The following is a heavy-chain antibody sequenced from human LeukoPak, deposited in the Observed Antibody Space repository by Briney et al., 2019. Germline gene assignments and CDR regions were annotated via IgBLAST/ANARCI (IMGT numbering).Heavy chain of an antibody. D-gene: IGHD6-13*01. CDR3: ARDPGIAAAGTYFDY. CDR1: GYTFSSYG. CDR2: ISAYNGNT. Sequence: ASVKVSCKASGYTFSSYGISWVRQAPGQGLEWLGWISAYNGNTNYARKLQGRVTMTTDTSTTTAYMELRSLRSDDTAVYYYARDPGIAAAGTYFDYWGQGTLVTVSS. V-gene: IGHV1-18*01. J-gene: IGHJ4*02.